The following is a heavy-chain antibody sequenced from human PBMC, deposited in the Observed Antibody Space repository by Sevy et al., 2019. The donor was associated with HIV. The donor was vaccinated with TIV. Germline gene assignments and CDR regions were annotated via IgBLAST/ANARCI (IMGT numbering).Heavy chain of an antibody. Sequence: SGPTLVNPTQTLTLTCTFSGFSLSTSGMGVGWIRQPPGKALEWLPLLYWDDDKRYSPSLKSRLTITKDISKNQVVRTMTNMDAVDTGTYYCAHGLYGDYANWFDPWGQGTLVTVSS. V-gene: IGHV2-5*02. CDR2: LYWDDDK. J-gene: IGHJ5*02. D-gene: IGHD4-17*01. CDR1: GFSLSTSGMG. CDR3: AHGLYGDYANWFDP.